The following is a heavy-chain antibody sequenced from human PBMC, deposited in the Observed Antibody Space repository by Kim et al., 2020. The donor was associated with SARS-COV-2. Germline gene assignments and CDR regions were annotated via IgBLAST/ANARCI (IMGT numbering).Heavy chain of an antibody. V-gene: IGHV3-53*01. CDR2: IYSGGST. CDR1: GFTVSSNY. D-gene: IGHD3-16*01. J-gene: IGHJ5*02. CDR3: ARGAHSEGEGPMNWFDP. Sequence: GGSLRLSCAASGFTVSSNYMSWVRQAPGKGLEWVSVIYSGGSTYYADSVKGRFTISRDNSKNTLYLQMNSLRAEDTAVYYCARGAHSEGEGPMNWFDPWGQGTLVTVSS.